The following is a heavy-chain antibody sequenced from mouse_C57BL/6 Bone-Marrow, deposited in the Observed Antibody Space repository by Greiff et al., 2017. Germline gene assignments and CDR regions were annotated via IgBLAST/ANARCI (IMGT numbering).Heavy chain of an antibody. J-gene: IGHJ4*01. Sequence: QVHVKQPGAELVMPGASVKLSCKASGYTFTSYWMHWVKQRPGQGLEWIGEIDPSDSYTNYNQKFKGKSTLTVDKSSSTAYMQLSSLTSEDSAVYYCARWLLPYAMDYWGQVTSVTVSS. CDR2: IDPSDSYT. D-gene: IGHD2-3*01. CDR3: ARWLLPYAMDY. V-gene: IGHV1-69*01. CDR1: GYTFTSYW.